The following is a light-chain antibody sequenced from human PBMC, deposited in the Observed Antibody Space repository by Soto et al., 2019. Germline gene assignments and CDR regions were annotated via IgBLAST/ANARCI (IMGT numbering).Light chain of an antibody. CDR3: SSYTSSSPLV. J-gene: IGLJ3*02. CDR2: EVS. V-gene: IGLV2-14*01. Sequence: QSALTQPASVSGSPGQSITISCTGTSSDVGGYNYVSWYQQHPGKAPKLMIYEVSNRPSGVSNRFSGSKSSNTASLTISGLQAEDEAAYYCSSYTSSSPLVFGGGTKLTVL. CDR1: SSDVGGYNY.